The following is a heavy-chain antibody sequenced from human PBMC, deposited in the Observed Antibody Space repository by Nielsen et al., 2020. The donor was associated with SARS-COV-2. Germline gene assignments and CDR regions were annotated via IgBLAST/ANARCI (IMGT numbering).Heavy chain of an antibody. Sequence: SETLSLTCTVSGGSISSSSYYWGWIRQPPGKGLEWIGSIYYSGSTYYNPSLKSRVTISVDTSKNQFSLKLSSVTAADTAVYYCARLISTASIAARVTPYDYWGQGTLVTVSS. D-gene: IGHD6-6*01. CDR1: GGSISSSSYY. CDR2: IYYSGST. J-gene: IGHJ4*02. CDR3: ARLISTASIAARVTPYDY. V-gene: IGHV4-39*01.